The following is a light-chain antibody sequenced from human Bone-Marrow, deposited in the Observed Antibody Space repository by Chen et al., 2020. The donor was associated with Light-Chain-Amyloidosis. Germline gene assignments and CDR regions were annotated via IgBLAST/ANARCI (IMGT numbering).Light chain of an antibody. CDR3: QQYNSYST. J-gene: IGKJ2*01. CDR1: QSFTTW. CDR2: KAS. Sequence: DIQMTQSPSTLSASVGDRVTITCRASQSFTTWLAWYQQKPGKAPKLLIYKASSLESGVPSRFSGSGSGTEFTLTISSLQPDDFATYYCQQYNSYSTLGQGTKLEIK. V-gene: IGKV1-5*03.